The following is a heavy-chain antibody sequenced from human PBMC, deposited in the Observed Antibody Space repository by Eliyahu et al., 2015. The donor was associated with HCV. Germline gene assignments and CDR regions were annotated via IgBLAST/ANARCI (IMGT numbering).Heavy chain of an antibody. V-gene: IGHV3-23*01. J-gene: IGHJ6*04. D-gene: IGHD3-10*01. CDR2: ISGSSGST. CDR1: GFTFSXXA. Sequence: EVQLLESGGGLVQPGGSLRLSCAASGFTFSXXAMXWVRQGPGKGLGWVSGISGSSGSTYYADSVKGRFTISRDNSKNTLYLQMNSLRAEDTAVYYCAKIDGFREFYYYGMDVWGKGTTVTVSS. CDR3: AKIDGFREFYYYGMDV.